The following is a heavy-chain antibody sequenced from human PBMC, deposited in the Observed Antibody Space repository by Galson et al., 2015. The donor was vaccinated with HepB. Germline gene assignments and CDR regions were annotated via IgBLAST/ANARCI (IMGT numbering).Heavy chain of an antibody. J-gene: IGHJ4*02. CDR2: TYYRSKWYN. Sequence: CAISGDSVSTNSAAWNWIRQSPSRGLEWLGRTYYRSKWYNDYAVSVKSRITINPDTSKNQFSLHLNSVTPEDTAVYYCARAGCDCGSCYFNFFFDSWGQGTLVTVSS. V-gene: IGHV6-1*01. CDR3: ARAGCDCGSCYFNFFFDS. D-gene: IGHD2-15*01. CDR1: GDSVSTNSAA.